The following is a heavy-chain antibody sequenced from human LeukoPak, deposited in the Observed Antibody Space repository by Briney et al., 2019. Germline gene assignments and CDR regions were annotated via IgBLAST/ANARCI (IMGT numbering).Heavy chain of an antibody. D-gene: IGHD3-22*01. V-gene: IGHV3-23*01. J-gene: IGHJ4*02. CDR1: GFTFSGYA. Sequence: GGSLRLSCAASGFTFSGYAMSWVRQAPGKGLEWVSAISGGGGSTYYADSVKGRFTISRDNSKNTMYLQMNSLRAEDTAVYYCAKDQGVVVIPDFDYWGQGTLVTVSS. CDR3: AKDQGVVVIPDFDY. CDR2: ISGGGGST.